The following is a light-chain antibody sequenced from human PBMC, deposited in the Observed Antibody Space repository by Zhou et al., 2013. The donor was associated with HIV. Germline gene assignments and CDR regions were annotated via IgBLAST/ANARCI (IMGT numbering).Light chain of an antibody. Sequence: DIQVTQSPSTLSASVGDRVTITCRASQSISSSLAWYQQKPGKAPKLLIYKASTLESGVPSRFSGSGSGTEFTLTISSLQPDDFATYYCQQYTIYSTFGQGTKLEIK. V-gene: IGKV1-5*03. CDR1: QSISSS. CDR2: KAS. CDR3: QQYTIYST. J-gene: IGKJ2*01.